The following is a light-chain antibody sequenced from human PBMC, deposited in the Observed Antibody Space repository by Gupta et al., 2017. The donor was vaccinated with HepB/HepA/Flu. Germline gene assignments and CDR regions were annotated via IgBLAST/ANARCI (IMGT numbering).Light chain of an antibody. Sequence: DIVMPPSPYSLPLPLRDSATISCKSSQSVSFNSSNKNYLSWYQQKPGQPPKLLSYWASTRESGVPYRFRGSGSGTDFTLTISSLQDEDVAVYYCQNYYNIPLTFGEGTKLDIK. J-gene: IGKJ4*01. V-gene: IGKV4-1*01. CDR1: QSVSFNSSNKNY. CDR2: WAS. CDR3: QNYYNIPLT.